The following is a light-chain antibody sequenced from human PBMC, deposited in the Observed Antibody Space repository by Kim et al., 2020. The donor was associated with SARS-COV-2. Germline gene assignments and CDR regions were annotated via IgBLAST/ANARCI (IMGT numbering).Light chain of an antibody. CDR2: AVN. J-gene: IGLJ1*01. CDR1: SSDVGGYIH. V-gene: IGLV2-14*03. CDR3: CSYTSNSTFV. Sequence: QSALTQPASVSASPGQSITISCTGTSSDVGGYIHVSWFQQLPGKAPKLIIFAVNKRPSGLSGRFSGSKSGNTASLTISRLQADDEADYYCCSYTSNSTFVFGTGTKVTVL.